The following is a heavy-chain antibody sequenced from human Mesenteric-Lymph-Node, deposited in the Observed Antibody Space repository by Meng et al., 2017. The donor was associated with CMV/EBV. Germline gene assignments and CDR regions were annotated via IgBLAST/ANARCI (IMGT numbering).Heavy chain of an antibody. CDR2: INPSGGST. CDR3: ARSHGDSTFDY. V-gene: IGHV1-46*01. D-gene: IGHD4-17*01. J-gene: IGHJ4*02. Sequence: SCKASGYTFTSYYMHWVRQAPGQGLEWMGIINPSGGSTSYAQKFQGRVTITRDTSASTAYMELSSLRSEDTAVYYCARSHGDSTFDYWGQGTLVTVSS. CDR1: GYTFTSYY.